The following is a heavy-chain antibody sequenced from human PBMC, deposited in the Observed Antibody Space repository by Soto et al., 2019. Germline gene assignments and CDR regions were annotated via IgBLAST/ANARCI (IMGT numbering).Heavy chain of an antibody. CDR3: ARAYLGRLPRRADYYYAMDV. CDR2: LGAARDP. J-gene: IGHJ6*02. CDR1: GFSFRDYD. V-gene: IGHV3-13*05. Sequence: EVQLVESGGGSVQPGESLRLSCAASGFSFRDYDMHWVRQRKGKGLEWVSALGAARDPYYVGSVKGRFSVSRDNAQNSLVLQMNNLRFDDTAVYLWARAYLGRLPRRADYYYAMDVWGRGTTVTVSS. D-gene: IGHD1-26*01.